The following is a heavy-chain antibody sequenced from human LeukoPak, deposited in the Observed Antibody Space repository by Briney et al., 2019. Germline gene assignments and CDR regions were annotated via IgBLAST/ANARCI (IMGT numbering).Heavy chain of an antibody. CDR2: IRADDGSA. CDR1: GFTFSIYD. Sequence: PGGTLRLSCAASGFTFSIYDMTWVRQAPGKGLEWVSVIRADDGSAYYADSVKGRFTISRDNSKNTLFLQMNTLRAEDTAVYYCAKKERKATTWEGYYYYMDVWGKGTTVTISS. D-gene: IGHD1-26*01. J-gene: IGHJ6*03. V-gene: IGHV3-23*01. CDR3: AKKERKATTWEGYYYYMDV.